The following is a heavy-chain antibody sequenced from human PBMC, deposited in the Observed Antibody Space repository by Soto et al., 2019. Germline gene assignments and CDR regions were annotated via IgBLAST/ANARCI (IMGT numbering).Heavy chain of an antibody. CDR1: GFTFSDYY. D-gene: IGHD3-22*01. CDR3: ARVRYYYDSSGYYFDYFDY. V-gene: IGHV3-11*06. Sequence: QVQLVESGGGLVKPGGSLRLSCAASGFTFSDYYMSWILQAPGKGLEWVSYISSSSSYTNYADSVKGRFTISRDNAKNSLYLQMNSLRAEDTAVYYCARVRYYYDSSGYYFDYFDYWGQGTLVTVSS. CDR2: ISSSSSYT. J-gene: IGHJ4*02.